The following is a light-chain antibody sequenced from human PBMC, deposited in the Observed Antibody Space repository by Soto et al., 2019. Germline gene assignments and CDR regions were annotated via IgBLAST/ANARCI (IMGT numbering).Light chain of an antibody. Sequence: EIVMTQSPATLSVSPGERVTLSCRASQRVSGHLAWYQQTPGQAPRIIISGASTRATSIPARFSGRGSGTAFTITISSLQSEDFAVYYCQQYNTWRSISFGQGTRLEIK. CDR2: GAS. J-gene: IGKJ5*01. CDR3: QQYNTWRSIS. V-gene: IGKV3-15*01. CDR1: QRVSGH.